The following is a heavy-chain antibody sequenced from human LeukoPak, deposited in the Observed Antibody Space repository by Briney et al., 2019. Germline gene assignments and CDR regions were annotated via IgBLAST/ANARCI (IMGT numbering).Heavy chain of an antibody. CDR2: IYTSGST. V-gene: IGHV4-61*02. CDR1: GGSISSGSYY. CDR3: ARCPLYY. D-gene: IGHD2/OR15-2a*01. J-gene: IGHJ4*02. Sequence: SETLSLTCTVSGGSISSGSYYWSWIRQPAGKGLEWIGRIYTSGSTNYNPSLKSRVTISVDTSKNQFSLKLSSVTAADTAVYYCARCPLYYWGQGTLVTVSS.